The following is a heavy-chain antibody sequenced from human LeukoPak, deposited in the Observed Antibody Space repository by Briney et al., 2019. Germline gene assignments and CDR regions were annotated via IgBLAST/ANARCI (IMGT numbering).Heavy chain of an antibody. CDR1: GFPFRRNW. CDR3: ARTDYYDR. CDR2: INGDGINT. Sequence: GGSLRLSCAASGFPFRRNWMHWVRQAPGRGLVWVSGINGDGINTNYADSVKGRFTISRDNAKNTLYLQMNSLRGEDTAVYYCARTDYYDRWGQGTLVTVSS. J-gene: IGHJ4*02. D-gene: IGHD3-22*01. V-gene: IGHV3-74*01.